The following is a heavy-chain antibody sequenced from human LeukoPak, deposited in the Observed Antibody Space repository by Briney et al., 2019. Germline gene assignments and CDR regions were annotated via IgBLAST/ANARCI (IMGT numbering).Heavy chain of an antibody. CDR2: ISGGGSTT. J-gene: IGHJ4*02. Sequence: GASLRLSCAASGFTFGSYAMNWVRQAPGKGLDWVSAISGGGSTTYYADSVKGRFTISRDNSRNTLYLQMNSLRAEDTAIYYCYATEAYWGQGTLVTVSS. V-gene: IGHV3-23*01. CDR1: GFTFGSYA. CDR3: YATEAY.